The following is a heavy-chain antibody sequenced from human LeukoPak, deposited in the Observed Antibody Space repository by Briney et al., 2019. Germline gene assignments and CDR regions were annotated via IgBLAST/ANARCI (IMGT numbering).Heavy chain of an antibody. CDR3: ARDQEEGAFDI. V-gene: IGHV4-59*01. CDR1: GGSISSYY. Sequence: SETLSLTCTVSGGSISSYYWSWIRQPPGKGLEWIGYIYNSGSTNYNPSLKSRVTISVDTSKNQFSLKLSSVTAADTAVYYCARDQEEGAFDIWGQGTMVTVSS. CDR2: IYNSGST. J-gene: IGHJ3*02.